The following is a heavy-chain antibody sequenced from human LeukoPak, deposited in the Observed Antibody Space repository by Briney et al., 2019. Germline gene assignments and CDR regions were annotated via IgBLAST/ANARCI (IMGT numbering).Heavy chain of an antibody. CDR1: GFTFSSYG. J-gene: IGHJ3*02. V-gene: IGHV3-73*01. CDR2: IRSRANSYAT. D-gene: IGHD4/OR15-4a*01. CDR3: STRVPNAFDI. Sequence: PGRSLRLSCAASGFTFSSYGMHWVRQASGKGLEWVGRIRSRANSYATAYAASVKGRFTSSRDDSKNTAYLQMNSLKTEDTAVYYCSTRVPNAFDIWGQGTMVTVSS.